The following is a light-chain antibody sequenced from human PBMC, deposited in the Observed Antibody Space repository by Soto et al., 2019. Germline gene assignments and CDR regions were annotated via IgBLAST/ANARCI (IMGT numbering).Light chain of an antibody. CDR2: GAS. CDR1: QSVADK. J-gene: IGKJ4*01. Sequence: GERATLSCRPSQSVADKLAWYQQKPGQAPRLHIYGASTRATGIPARFSGSGSGTEFTLTISSLQTEDFAIYYCQQYNNWPLTLGGGTKVEIK. CDR3: QQYNNWPLT. V-gene: IGKV3-15*01.